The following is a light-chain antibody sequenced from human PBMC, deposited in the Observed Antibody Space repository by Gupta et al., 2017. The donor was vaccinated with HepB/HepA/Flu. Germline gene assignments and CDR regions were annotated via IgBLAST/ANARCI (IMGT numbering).Light chain of an antibody. CDR2: GTS. CDR1: QSIRRY. J-gene: IGKJ1*01. CDR3: QQAYSTPWT. Sequence: DIQMTQSPSSLSASVGDSVTITCRASQSIRRYLNWYQQKPGKAPKLLIYGTSNLQSGVPSRFSGSGSGADFTLTISSLQLEDFATYYCQQAYSTPWTFGQGTNVEIK. V-gene: IGKV1-39*01.